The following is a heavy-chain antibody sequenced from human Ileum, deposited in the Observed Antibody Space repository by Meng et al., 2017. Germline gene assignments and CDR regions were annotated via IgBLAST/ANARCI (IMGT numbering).Heavy chain of an antibody. CDR3: AHIFDS. CDR1: CRSISSSDW. V-gene: IGHV4-4*02. J-gene: IGHJ4*02. CDR2: MNLGGSP. Sequence: QVQRQGSGPGLVGPSGTLSLTCAVSCRSISSSDWWSWVRQPPGKGLEWIAEMNLGGSPNYNPSLKRRVTMSVDKSNDHLSLQLTSVTAADTAVYYCAHIFDSWGQGTLVTVSS.